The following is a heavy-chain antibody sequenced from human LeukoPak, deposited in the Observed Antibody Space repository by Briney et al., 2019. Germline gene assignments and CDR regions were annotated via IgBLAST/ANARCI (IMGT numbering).Heavy chain of an antibody. CDR3: ARRPRPYGDSYWYWFDP. J-gene: IGHJ5*02. Sequence: KASETLSLTCTVSGGSISSYYWSWIRQPPGKGLEWIGYIYYSGSTNYIPSLKSRVTISVDTSKNQFSLKLSSVTAADTAVYYCARRPRPYGDSYWYWFDPWGQGTLVTVSS. CDR2: IYYSGST. D-gene: IGHD4-17*01. V-gene: IGHV4-59*08. CDR1: GGSISSYY.